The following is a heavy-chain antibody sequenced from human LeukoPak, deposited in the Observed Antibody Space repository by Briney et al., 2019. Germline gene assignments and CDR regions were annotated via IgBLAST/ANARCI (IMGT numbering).Heavy chain of an antibody. CDR2: INPNSGGT. CDR1: GYTFTGYY. Sequence: ASVNVSCKASGYTFTGYYMHWVRQAPGQGLEWMGRINPNSGGTNYAQKFQGRVTMTRDTSISTAYMELSRLRSDDTAVYYCARGTMVRGVPRDYWGQGTLVTVSS. D-gene: IGHD3-10*01. J-gene: IGHJ4*02. V-gene: IGHV1-2*06. CDR3: ARGTMVRGVPRDY.